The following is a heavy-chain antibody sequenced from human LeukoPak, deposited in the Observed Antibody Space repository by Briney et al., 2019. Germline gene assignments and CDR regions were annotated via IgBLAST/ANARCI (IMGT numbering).Heavy chain of an antibody. J-gene: IGHJ4*02. CDR2: INWNGGST. Sequence: PGGSLGLSCAASGFTFDDYGMSWVRQAPGKGLEWVSGINWNGGSTGYADSVKGRFTISRDNAKNSLYLQMNSLRAEDTALHYCARDQKGGGPSDYWGQGTLVTVSS. CDR3: ARDQKGGGPSDY. V-gene: IGHV3-20*04. D-gene: IGHD3-16*01. CDR1: GFTFDDYG.